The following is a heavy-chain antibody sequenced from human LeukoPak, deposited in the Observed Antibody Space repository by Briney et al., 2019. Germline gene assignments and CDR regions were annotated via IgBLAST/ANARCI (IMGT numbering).Heavy chain of an antibody. CDR1: RFIFTSTG. CDR2: IRYDGSDK. J-gene: IGHJ4*02. CDR3: VRDATVGAAYFDF. Sequence: PGGSLRLSCAASRFIFTSTGMHWVRQAPGKGLEWVSFIRYDGSDKYYADSVQGRFIISRDNSKNTLFLQMNSLRLDDTAVYYCVRDATVGAAYFDFWGQGALVTVSS. V-gene: IGHV3-30*02. D-gene: IGHD2-15*01.